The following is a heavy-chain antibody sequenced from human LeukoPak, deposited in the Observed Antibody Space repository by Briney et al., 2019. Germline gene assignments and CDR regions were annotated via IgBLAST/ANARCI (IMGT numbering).Heavy chain of an antibody. J-gene: IGHJ4*02. Sequence: SETLSLTCTVSGGSIRRSSYYWGWIRQPPGKGLEWIGSIYYSGSTHYNPSLKSRVTISVDTSKNQFSLKLSSVTAADTAVYYCARQGRYYDSSVPDLVDYWGQGTLVTVSS. CDR2: IYYSGST. CDR1: GGSIRRSSYY. CDR3: ARQGRYYDSSVPDLVDY. V-gene: IGHV4-39*01. D-gene: IGHD3-22*01.